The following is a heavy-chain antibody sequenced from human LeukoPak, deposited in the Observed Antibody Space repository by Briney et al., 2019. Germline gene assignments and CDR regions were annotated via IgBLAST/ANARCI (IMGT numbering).Heavy chain of an antibody. CDR1: GFTFRNYL. D-gene: IGHD5-24*01. CDR2: INQDESNA. CDR3: GRGGDGIDI. J-gene: IGHJ3*02. V-gene: IGHV3-74*01. Sequence: GGSLRVSCAVSGFTFRNYLMHWVRQAPGQGLVWVSRINQDESNAYADSVKGRFTISRDNAKNMLYLQMNDLRAEDTAVYFCGRGGDGIDIWGQGTTVIVSS.